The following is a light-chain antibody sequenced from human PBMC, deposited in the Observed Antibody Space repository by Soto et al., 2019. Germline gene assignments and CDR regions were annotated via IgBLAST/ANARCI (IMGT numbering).Light chain of an antibody. CDR3: NSYTSSTSRPYV. J-gene: IGLJ1*01. CDR2: EVS. V-gene: IGLV2-14*01. Sequence: LTQPASVSGSPGRSITISCTGTTNDVGGYNYVSWYQQHPGKAPKLLIFEVSSRPSGVSNRFSGSKSGNTASLTISALQAEDEADYFCNSYTSSTSRPYVFGTGTKVTVL. CDR1: TNDVGGYNY.